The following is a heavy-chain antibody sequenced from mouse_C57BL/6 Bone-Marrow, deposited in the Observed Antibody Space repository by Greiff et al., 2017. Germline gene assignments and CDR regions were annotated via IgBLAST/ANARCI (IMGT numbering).Heavy chain of an antibody. Sequence: VKLMESGAELVKPGASVKLSCKASGYTFTEYTIHWVKQRSGQGLEWIGWFYPGSGSIKYNEKFKDKATLTAEKSSSTVYMELSRLTSDDSAVYFCARHSLYYYGSRGYYAMDYWGQGTSVTVSS. CDR2: FYPGSGSI. D-gene: IGHD1-1*01. V-gene: IGHV1-62-2*01. CDR3: ARHSLYYYGSRGYYAMDY. CDR1: GYTFTEYT. J-gene: IGHJ4*01.